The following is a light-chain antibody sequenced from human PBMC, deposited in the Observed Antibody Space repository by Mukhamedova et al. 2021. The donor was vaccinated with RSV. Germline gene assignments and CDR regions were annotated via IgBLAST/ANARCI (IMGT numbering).Light chain of an antibody. Sequence: GDRVTITCRASRRIGTYLHWFQQKPGKAPQLLIYGASSLQRGVPSRFSGSGSGTDFTLTISSVQPEDFATYFCHQSFSTPRTFGQGT. J-gene: IGKJ1*01. V-gene: IGKV1-39*01. CDR2: GAS. CDR3: HQSFSTPRT. CDR1: RRIGTY.